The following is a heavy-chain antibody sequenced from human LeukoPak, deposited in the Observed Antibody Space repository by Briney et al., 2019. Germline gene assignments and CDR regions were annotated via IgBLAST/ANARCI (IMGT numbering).Heavy chain of an antibody. CDR2: IYYSGST. CDR1: GGSISSYY. J-gene: IGHJ5*02. D-gene: IGHD1-26*01. V-gene: IGHV4-59*08. Sequence: SETLSLTCTVSGGSISSYYWSWIRQPPGKGLEWIGYIYYSGSTNYNPSLKGRVTISVDTSKNQFSLKLSSVTAADTAIYYCARWDGDPWGQGTLVTVSS. CDR3: ARWDGDP.